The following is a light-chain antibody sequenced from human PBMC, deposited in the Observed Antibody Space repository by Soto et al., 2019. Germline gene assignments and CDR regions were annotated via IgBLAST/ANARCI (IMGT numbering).Light chain of an antibody. Sequence: EIVMTQSPATLSVSPGEIATLSCTASQSVCSNLAWYQQKPGQAPTLLISGVSTRATGIPASFSGSGSGTEFTLTISSLQSEDFAIYYCQQYNTWPTTFGPGNKVEIK. J-gene: IGKJ1*01. V-gene: IGKV3-15*01. CDR2: GVS. CDR3: QQYNTWPTT. CDR1: QSVCSN.